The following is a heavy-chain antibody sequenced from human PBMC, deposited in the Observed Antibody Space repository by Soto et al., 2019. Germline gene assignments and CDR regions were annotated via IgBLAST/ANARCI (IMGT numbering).Heavy chain of an antibody. CDR3: ARDVRDFWSGYYIGYFDY. D-gene: IGHD3-3*01. CDR1: GYTFTSYY. Sequence: GASVKVSCKASGYTFTSYYMHRVRQAPGQGLEWMGIINPSGGSTSYAQKFQGRVTMTRDTSTSTVYMELSSLRSEDTAVYYCARDVRDFWSGYYIGYFDYWGQGTLVTVSS. V-gene: IGHV1-46*01. J-gene: IGHJ4*02. CDR2: INPSGGST.